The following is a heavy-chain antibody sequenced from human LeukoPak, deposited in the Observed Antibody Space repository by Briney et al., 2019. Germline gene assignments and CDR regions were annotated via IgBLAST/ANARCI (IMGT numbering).Heavy chain of an antibody. J-gene: IGHJ4*02. Sequence: GGSLRLSCAASGFTFSWYSMNWVRQSPGKGLEWVSSISSSSSYIYYADSVKGRFTISRDNAKNSLYLQMNSLRAEDTAVYYCAKVRVVFNWNYAYYFDYWGQGTLVTVSS. D-gene: IGHD1-7*01. V-gene: IGHV3-21*01. CDR3: AKVRVVFNWNYAYYFDY. CDR1: GFTFSWYS. CDR2: ISSSSSYI.